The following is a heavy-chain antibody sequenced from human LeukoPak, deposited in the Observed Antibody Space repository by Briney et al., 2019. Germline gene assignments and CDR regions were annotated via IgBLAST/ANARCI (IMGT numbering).Heavy chain of an antibody. CDR3: ARKVYSYGPPDAFDI. Sequence: SETLSLTCAVSGYSISSGYYWGWIRQPPGKGLEWIGSFYHSGSTYYNPSLKSRVTISVDTSKNQFSLKLSSVIAADTDVYYCARKVYSYGPPDAFDIWGQGTMVTVSS. J-gene: IGHJ3*02. V-gene: IGHV4-38-2*01. CDR1: GYSISSGYY. CDR2: FYHSGST. D-gene: IGHD5-18*01.